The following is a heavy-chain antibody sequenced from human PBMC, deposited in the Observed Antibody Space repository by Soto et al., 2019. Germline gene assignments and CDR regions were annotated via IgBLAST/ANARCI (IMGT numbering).Heavy chain of an antibody. CDR2: IWYDGSNK. CDR1: GFTFSSYG. J-gene: IGHJ4*02. D-gene: IGHD6-13*01. Sequence: GGSLRLSCAASGFTFSSYGMHWVRQAPGKGLEWVAVIWYDGSNKYYADSVKGRFTISRDNSKNTLYLQMNSLRAEDTAVYYCAREVGIAAVINPFDYWGQGTLVTVSS. CDR3: AREVGIAAVINPFDY. V-gene: IGHV3-33*01.